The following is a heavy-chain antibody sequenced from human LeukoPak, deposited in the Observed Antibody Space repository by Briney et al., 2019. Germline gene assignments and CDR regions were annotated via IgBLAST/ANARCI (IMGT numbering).Heavy chain of an antibody. CDR3: ARTNYDFWSGYRYYFDY. V-gene: IGHV4-34*01. CDR2: INHSGST. J-gene: IGHJ4*02. CDR1: GGSFSGYH. D-gene: IGHD3-3*01. Sequence: SETLSLTCAVYGGSFSGYHWSWIRQPPGKGLEWIGEINHSGSTNYNPSLKSRVAISVDTSKNQFSLKLSSVTAADTAVYYCARTNYDFWSGYRYYFDYWGQGTLVTVSS.